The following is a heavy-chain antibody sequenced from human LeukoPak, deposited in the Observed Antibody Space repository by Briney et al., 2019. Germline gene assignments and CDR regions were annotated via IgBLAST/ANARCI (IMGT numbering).Heavy chain of an antibody. CDR3: ARDGYCSSTSCYYYGMDV. J-gene: IGHJ6*02. D-gene: IGHD2-2*01. V-gene: IGHV4-34*01. CDR1: GGSFSVYY. CDR2: INHSGST. Sequence: SETLSLTCAVYGGSFSVYYWSWIRQPPGKGLEWIGEINHSGSTNYNPSLKSRVTISVDTSKNQFSLKLSSVTAADTAVYYCARDGYCSSTSCYYYGMDVWGQGTTVTVSS.